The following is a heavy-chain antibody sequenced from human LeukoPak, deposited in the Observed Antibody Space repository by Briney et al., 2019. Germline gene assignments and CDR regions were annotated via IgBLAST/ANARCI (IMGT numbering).Heavy chain of an antibody. CDR2: IRSNGGST. Sequence: GGSLRLSCAASGFTFSSYAMHWVRQAPGKGLEYVSAIRSNGGSTYYANSVKGRFTISRDNSKNTLYLQMGSLRAEDMAVYYCATFGVVTRYFDYWGQGTLVTVSS. V-gene: IGHV3-64*01. CDR3: ATFGVVTRYFDY. J-gene: IGHJ4*02. D-gene: IGHD3-3*01. CDR1: GFTFSSYA.